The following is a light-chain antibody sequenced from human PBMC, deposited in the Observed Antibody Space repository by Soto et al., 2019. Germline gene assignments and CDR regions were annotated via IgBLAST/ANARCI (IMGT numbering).Light chain of an antibody. J-gene: IGKJ1*01. CDR1: QGISNY. CDR2: SAS. CDR3: QFFTASPWT. Sequence: DIQMTQSPSSLSATVGDRVTITCRASQGISNYLAWYQQRPGQVPKLLIYSASTLHSGVPSRFSGSGSGTDFTLTISSLQPEDVGTYYCQFFTASPWTFGQGTRVEFK. V-gene: IGKV1-27*01.